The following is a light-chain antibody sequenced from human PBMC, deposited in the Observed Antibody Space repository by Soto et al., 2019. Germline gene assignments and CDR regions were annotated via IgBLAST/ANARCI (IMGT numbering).Light chain of an antibody. J-gene: IGLJ1*01. CDR2: EVS. V-gene: IGLV2-14*01. Sequence: VRTQPASVSGSPVHSITISCTGTSRDVGGYDYVSWYQQHPGKAPKLMVSEVSNRPSGVSDRFSGSKSGNTASLTISGLQAEDEADYYCSSYTSSTTQVFGTGTKVTVL. CDR1: SRDVGGYDY. CDR3: SSYTSSTTQV.